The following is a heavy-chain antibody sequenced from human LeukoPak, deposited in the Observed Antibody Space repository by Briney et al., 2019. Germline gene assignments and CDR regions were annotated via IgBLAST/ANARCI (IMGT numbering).Heavy chain of an antibody. Sequence: ASVKVSCKASGYTFTSYGISWVRQAPGQGLEWMGWISAYNGNTSYAQTFQGRVTLTRNTSISTAYMELSSLRSEDTAVYYCSRGGPVAGTHKYFQHWGQGTLVTVSS. D-gene: IGHD6-19*01. CDR3: SRGGPVAGTHKYFQH. J-gene: IGHJ1*01. CDR1: GYTFTSYG. V-gene: IGHV1-18*01. CDR2: ISAYNGNT.